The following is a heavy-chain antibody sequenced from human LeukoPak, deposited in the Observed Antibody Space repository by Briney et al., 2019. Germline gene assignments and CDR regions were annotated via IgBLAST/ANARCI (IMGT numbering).Heavy chain of an antibody. CDR3: AREEGDIVVVPGHNWFDP. J-gene: IGHJ5*02. Sequence: ASVKVSCKASGYTFTGYYMHWVRQAPGQGLEWMGWINPNSGGTNYAQKFQGRVTMTRDTSISTACMELSRLRSDDTAGYYCAREEGDIVVVPGHNWFDPWGQGTLVTVSS. V-gene: IGHV1-2*02. CDR1: GYTFTGYY. CDR2: INPNSGGT. D-gene: IGHD2-2*01.